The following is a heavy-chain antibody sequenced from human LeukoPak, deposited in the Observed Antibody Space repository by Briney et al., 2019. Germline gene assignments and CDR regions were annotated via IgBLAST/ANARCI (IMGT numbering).Heavy chain of an antibody. J-gene: IGHJ4*02. CDR3: ARRNPYDSGGYYYAFDY. CDR2: VSYSGST. D-gene: IGHD3-22*01. V-gene: IGHV4-61*05. Sequence: SETLSLTCTVSGDSINRSSYYWGWIRQPPGKGLEWIGYVSYSGSTNYNPSLKSRVTISVDTSKNQVSLKLRSVTAADTAVYYCARRNPYDSGGYYYAFDYWGQGTLVTVSS. CDR1: GDSINRSSYY.